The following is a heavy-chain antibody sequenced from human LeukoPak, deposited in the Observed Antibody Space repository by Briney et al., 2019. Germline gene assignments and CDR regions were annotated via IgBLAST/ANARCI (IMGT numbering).Heavy chain of an antibody. CDR1: GGSFSGYY. J-gene: IGHJ3*02. V-gene: IGHV4-34*01. D-gene: IGHD3-22*01. CDR2: INHSGST. CDR3: ARLGYYDPGWDAFDT. Sequence: SETLSLTCAVYGGSFSGYYWSWIRQPPGKGLEWIGEINHSGSTNYNPSLKSRVTISVDTSKNQFSLKLSSVTAADTAVYYCARLGYYDPGWDAFDTWGQGTMVTVSS.